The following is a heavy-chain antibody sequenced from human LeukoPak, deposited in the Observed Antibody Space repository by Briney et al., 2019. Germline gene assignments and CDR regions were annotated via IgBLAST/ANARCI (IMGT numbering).Heavy chain of an antibody. V-gene: IGHV6-1*01. CDR1: GDSVSSNSAA. CDR2: TYYRSKWYN. J-gene: IGHJ4*02. Sequence: SQTLSLTYAISGDSVSSNSAAWNWIRQSPSRGLEWLGRTYYRSKWYNDYAVSVKSRITIYPDTSKNQFSLQLNSVTPEDTAVYYCATYYYDSSGSVEVDYWGQGTLVTVSS. CDR3: ATYYYDSSGSVEVDY. D-gene: IGHD3-22*01.